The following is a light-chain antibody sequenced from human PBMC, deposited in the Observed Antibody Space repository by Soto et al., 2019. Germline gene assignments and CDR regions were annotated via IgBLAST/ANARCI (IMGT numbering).Light chain of an antibody. J-gene: IGLJ3*02. Sequence: QSALTQPPSASGSPGQSVTISCTGTSSDVGGYNYVSWYQHHPGKAPKLMIYEVSKRPSGVPDRFSGSKSGNTASLTVTGLRAEDEADYYCGTWDSSLSAWVFGGGTKVTVL. V-gene: IGLV2-8*01. CDR3: GTWDSSLSAWV. CDR1: SSDVGGYNY. CDR2: EVS.